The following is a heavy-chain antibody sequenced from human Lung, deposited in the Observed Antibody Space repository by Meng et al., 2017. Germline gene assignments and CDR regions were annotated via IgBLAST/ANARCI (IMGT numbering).Heavy chain of an antibody. Sequence: QVRLQQWGAGLLKPSETLSLGCTVDDGSFTPYYWSWIRQTPGKGLEWIGEIEPNRRTNYNPSLKSRVTITVQASENRVSLNVATVTAADSGLYFCARGRSHRSNSSLRKYYYDYWGQGTLVTVSS. CDR2: IEPNRRT. CDR3: ARGRSHRSNSSLRKYYYDY. V-gene: IGHV4-34*01. CDR1: DGSFTPYY. D-gene: IGHD3-16*02. J-gene: IGHJ4*02.